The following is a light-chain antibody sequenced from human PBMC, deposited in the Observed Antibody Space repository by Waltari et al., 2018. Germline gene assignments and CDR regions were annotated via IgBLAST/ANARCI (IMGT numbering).Light chain of an antibody. CDR2: EDT. CDR3: YSSDSTGLRV. J-gene: IGLJ1*01. Sequence: YELTQPPSLSVSPGQTARITCSGHELPRKYAYWFQQKSGQAPRLVMYEDTKRPSGIPERFSGSSSGKGATLTITGAQVDDEADYYCYSSDSTGLRVFGGGTTVVVL. V-gene: IGLV3-10*01. CDR1: ELPRKY.